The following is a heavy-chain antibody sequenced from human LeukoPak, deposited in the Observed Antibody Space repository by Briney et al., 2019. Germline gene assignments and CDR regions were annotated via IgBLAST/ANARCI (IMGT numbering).Heavy chain of an antibody. D-gene: IGHD7-27*01. CDR1: GGTFSSYA. Sequence: ASVKVSCKASGGTFSSYAISWVRQAPGQGLEWMGGIIPIFGTANYAQKFQGRVTITADESTSTAYMELSSLRSEDTAVYYCASKWGYDYYYYMDVWGKGTTVTISS. CDR2: IIPIFGTA. V-gene: IGHV1-69*13. J-gene: IGHJ6*03. CDR3: ASKWGYDYYYYMDV.